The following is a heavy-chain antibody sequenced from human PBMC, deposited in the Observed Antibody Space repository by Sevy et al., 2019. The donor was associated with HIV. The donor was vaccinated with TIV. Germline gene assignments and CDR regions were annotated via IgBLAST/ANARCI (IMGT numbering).Heavy chain of an antibody. CDR1: GYSISSTDY. V-gene: IGHV4-38-2*01. D-gene: IGHD3-22*01. J-gene: IGHJ3*02. CDR3: ARTVRGDFDSRATAFDI. Sequence: SETLSLTCAVSGYSISSTDYWGWIRQPPGKGLEWIGNIYHTGNTYYNPSLKSRVTMSIDTFTNFFSLRLSAVTAADTAVYYCARTVRGDFDSRATAFDIWGQGTMVTVSS. CDR2: IYHTGNT.